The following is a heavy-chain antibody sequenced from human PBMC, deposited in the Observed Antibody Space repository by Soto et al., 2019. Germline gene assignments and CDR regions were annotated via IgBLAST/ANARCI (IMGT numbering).Heavy chain of an antibody. CDR1: VFPFSSYS. J-gene: IGHJ6*03. V-gene: IGHV3-48*04. Sequence: PGGSLSLSCAASVFPFSSYSMNWVRQAPGKGLEWVSCISGSGRTIYYADSVKGRFTISRDNAKNSLYLQMNSLRAEDTAVYYCARDRVDYYYYMDVWGKGTTVTVSS. CDR2: ISGSGRTI. D-gene: IGHD2-15*01. CDR3: ARDRVDYYYYMDV.